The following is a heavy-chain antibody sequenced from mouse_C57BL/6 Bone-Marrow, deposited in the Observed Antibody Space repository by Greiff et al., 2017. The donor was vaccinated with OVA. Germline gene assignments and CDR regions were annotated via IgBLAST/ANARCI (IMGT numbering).Heavy chain of an antibody. CDR1: GYTFTSSW. CDR3: VSDDYGSSLYDCDY. J-gene: IGHJ2*01. V-gene: IGHV1-72*01. Sequence: VQLQQPGAELVKPGASVKLSYKASGYTFTSSWMHWVKQRPGRGLEWIGRIDPKSGGTKYNEKFKSKATLTVDKPSSTAYMQLSSLTSEDSADYYCVSDDYGSSLYDCDYWGKGTTLTVSS. D-gene: IGHD1-1*01. CDR2: IDPKSGGT.